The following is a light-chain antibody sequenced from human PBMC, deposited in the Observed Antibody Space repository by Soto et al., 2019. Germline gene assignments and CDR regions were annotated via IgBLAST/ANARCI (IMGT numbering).Light chain of an antibody. Sequence: QPVLTQSPSASASLGASVKLTCTLSSGHSSYAIAWHQQQPEKGPRYLMKLNSDGSHSKGDVIPDRFSGSSSGAERYLTSSSLQSEDEADYYCQTGGSGILFGGGTKLTVL. CDR2: LNSDGSH. CDR3: QTGGSGIL. CDR1: SGHSSYA. V-gene: IGLV4-69*01. J-gene: IGLJ2*01.